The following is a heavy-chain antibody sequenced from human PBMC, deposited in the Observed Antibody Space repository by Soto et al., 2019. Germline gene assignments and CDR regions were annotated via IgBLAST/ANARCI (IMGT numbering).Heavy chain of an antibody. D-gene: IGHD3-10*01. CDR3: ARIKARGVIYGMEV. V-gene: IGHV5-51*01. J-gene: IGHJ6*01. CDR1: GYSFTSYL. Sequence: GGSLKIAFKFSGYSFTSYLIVFVLQMPGKGLEWMWIIYPGDSDTRYSPSFQGQVTISADKSISTAYLQWSSLKASDTAMYYCARIKARGVIYGMEVWGQGTTVNV. CDR2: IYPGDSDT.